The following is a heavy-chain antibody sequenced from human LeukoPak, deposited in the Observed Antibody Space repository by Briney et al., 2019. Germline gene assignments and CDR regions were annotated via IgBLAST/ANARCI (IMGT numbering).Heavy chain of an antibody. V-gene: IGHV1-69*04. CDR2: IIPILNIP. Sequence: SVKVSCKASGGTFDNCAINWVRQAPGQGLEWMGRIIPILNIPNYAQKLQGRVTIAADKSTSTAYMELSSLRSDDTAVYYCAREKMEVGYYGLDVWGQGTTVTVSS. D-gene: IGHD1-1*01. CDR3: AREKMEVGYYGLDV. J-gene: IGHJ6*02. CDR1: GGTFDNCA.